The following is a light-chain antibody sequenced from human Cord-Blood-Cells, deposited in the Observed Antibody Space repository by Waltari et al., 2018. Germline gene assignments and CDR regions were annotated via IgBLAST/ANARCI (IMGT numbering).Light chain of an antibody. Sequence: QSALTQPPSASGSPGQSVTISCTGTRSGVGGYNYVSWYQQHPGKAPKLMIYEVSKRPSGVPDRFSGSKSGNTASLTVSGLQAEDEADYYCSSYAGSNNYVFGTGTKVTVL. CDR3: SSYAGSNNYV. CDR2: EVS. CDR1: RSGVGGYNY. V-gene: IGLV2-8*01. J-gene: IGLJ1*01.